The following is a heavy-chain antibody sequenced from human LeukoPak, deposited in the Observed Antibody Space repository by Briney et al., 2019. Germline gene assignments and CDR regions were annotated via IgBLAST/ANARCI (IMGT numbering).Heavy chain of an antibody. CDR2: IIPILGIA. V-gene: IGHV1-69*04. CDR3: ARDVDGDAYYYYGMDV. J-gene: IGHJ6*02. Sequence: GSSVKVSCKASGGTFISYAISWVRQAPGQGLEWMGRIIPILGIANYAQKFQGRVTITADKSTSTAYMELSSLRSEDTAVYYCARDVDGDAYYYYGMDVWGQGTTVTVSS. CDR1: GGTFISYA. D-gene: IGHD4-17*01.